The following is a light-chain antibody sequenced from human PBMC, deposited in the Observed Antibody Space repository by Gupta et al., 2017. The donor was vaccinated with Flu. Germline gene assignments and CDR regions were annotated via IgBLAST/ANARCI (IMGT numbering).Light chain of an antibody. CDR1: SSNIGPNT. CDR2: RNN. J-gene: IGLJ1*01. Sequence: QSVLTQPPSASGTPGQRVTISCSGSSSNIGPNTVNWYQQLPGTAPKVLICRNNQRPSEVPDRFPGSKSGTSASLAISGLQSEDEADYYCAAWDDRPNGYVFRTGTKVTVL. CDR3: AAWDDRPNGYV. V-gene: IGLV1-44*01.